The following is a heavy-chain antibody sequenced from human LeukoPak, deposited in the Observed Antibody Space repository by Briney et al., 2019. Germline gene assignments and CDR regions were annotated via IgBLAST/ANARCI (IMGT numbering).Heavy chain of an antibody. CDR3: TTLDFYDSSGYWHPRYFDY. CDR2: ISSSSSTI. V-gene: IGHV3-48*01. D-gene: IGHD3-22*01. J-gene: IGHJ4*02. CDR1: GFTFSSYS. Sequence: GGSLRLSCAASGFTFSSYSMNWVRQAPGKGLEWVSYISSSSSTIYYADSVKGRFTISRDNAKNSLYPQMNSLKTEDTAVYYCTTLDFYDSSGYWHPRYFDYWGQGTLVTVSS.